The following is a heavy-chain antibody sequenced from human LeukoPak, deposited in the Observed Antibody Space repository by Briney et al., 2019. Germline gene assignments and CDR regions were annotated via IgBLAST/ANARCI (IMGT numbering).Heavy chain of an antibody. V-gene: IGHV1-2*02. CDR3: ARGGVTMVRGPYPDY. J-gene: IGHJ4*02. D-gene: IGHD3-10*01. Sequence: GASVKVSCKASGYTFASYYMHWVRQAPGQGLEWMGWINPNSGGTNYAQKFQGRVTMTRDTSISTAYMELSRLRSDDTAVYYCARGGVTMVRGPYPDYWGQGTLVTVSS. CDR1: GYTFASYY. CDR2: INPNSGGT.